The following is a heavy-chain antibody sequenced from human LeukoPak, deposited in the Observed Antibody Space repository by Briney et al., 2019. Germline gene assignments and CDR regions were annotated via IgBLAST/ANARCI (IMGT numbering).Heavy chain of an antibody. J-gene: IGHJ5*02. CDR1: RGSFSGYY. V-gene: IGHV4-34*01. CDR3: ARHSTSGWNWFDP. CDR2: IHHSGST. Sequence: SETLSLTCAVYRGSFSGYYWSWIRQPPGKGLEWIGEIHHSGSTNYNPSLKSRVTISVDTSKNHFPLKLSSVTAADTAVYFCARHSTSGWNWFDPWGQGTLVTVSS. D-gene: IGHD6-19*01.